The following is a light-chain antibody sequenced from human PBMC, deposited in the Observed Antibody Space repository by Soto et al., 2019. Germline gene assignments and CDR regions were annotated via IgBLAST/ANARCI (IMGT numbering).Light chain of an antibody. J-gene: IGKJ3*01. CDR1: HDISNY. V-gene: IGKV1-9*01. CDR2: GAS. Sequence: DIQLTQSPSFLSASVGDRVTITCQASHDISNYLAWYQQRPGKAPKLLISGASTLQSGVPSRFSGSGSGTEFTLTIGSLQPEDSATYYCQQLNSYSFTFGPGAKVDIK. CDR3: QQLNSYSFT.